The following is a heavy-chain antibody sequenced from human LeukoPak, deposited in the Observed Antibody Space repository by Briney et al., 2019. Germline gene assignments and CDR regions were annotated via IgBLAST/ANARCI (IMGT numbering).Heavy chain of an antibody. CDR3: AKSTRAVMAMMDV. V-gene: IGHV3-21*01. D-gene: IGHD3-16*01. CDR2: ISSGTSYI. CDR1: GFTVSSNY. J-gene: IGHJ6*04. Sequence: KPGGSLRLSCAVSGFTVSSNYMSWVRQAPGKGLEWVSSISSGTSYIYYADSVKGRFTISRDNAKNSLFLQMNSLRAEDTAVYFCAKSTRAVMAMMDVWGKGTTVTVSS.